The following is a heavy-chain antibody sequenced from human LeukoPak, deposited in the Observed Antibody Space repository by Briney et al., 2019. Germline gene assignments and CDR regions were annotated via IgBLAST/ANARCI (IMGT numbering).Heavy chain of an antibody. D-gene: IGHD6-19*01. Sequence: GRSLRLSCAASGFTFDDYAMHWVRQAPGKGLEWVSGISWNSGSIGYADSVKGRFTISRDNAKNSLYLQMNSLRAEDTALYYCAKESIAVVDGGWFDPWGQGTLVTVSS. CDR2: ISWNSGSI. CDR1: GFTFDDYA. V-gene: IGHV3-9*01. J-gene: IGHJ5*02. CDR3: AKESIAVVDGGWFDP.